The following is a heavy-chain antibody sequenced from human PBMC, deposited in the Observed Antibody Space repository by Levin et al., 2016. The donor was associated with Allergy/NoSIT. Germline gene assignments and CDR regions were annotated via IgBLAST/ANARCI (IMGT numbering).Heavy chain of an antibody. CDR3: ARGGTADYGMDV. V-gene: IGHV3-21*04. Sequence: SRDNSKNTLYLQMNSLRAEDTAVFYCARGGTADYGMDVWGQGTTVTVSS. D-gene: IGHD2-21*02. J-gene: IGHJ6*02.